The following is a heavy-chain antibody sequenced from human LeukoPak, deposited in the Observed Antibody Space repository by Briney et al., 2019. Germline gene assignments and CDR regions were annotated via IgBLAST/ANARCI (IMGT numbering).Heavy chain of an antibody. CDR3: ARDVSSGWFDP. CDR1: GGSISSYY. Sequence: SETLSLTCTVSGGSISSYYWSWIRQPPGKGLEWIGYIYYSGSTNYNPSLKSRVTISVDTSKNQFSLKLSSVTAADTAVYYCARDVSSGWFDPWGQGTPVTVFS. J-gene: IGHJ5*02. V-gene: IGHV4-59*01. D-gene: IGHD3-3*01. CDR2: IYYSGST.